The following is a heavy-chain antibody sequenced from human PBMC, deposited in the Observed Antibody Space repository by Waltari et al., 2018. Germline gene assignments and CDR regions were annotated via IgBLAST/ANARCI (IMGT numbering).Heavy chain of an antibody. J-gene: IGHJ4*02. CDR2: INPNSGGK. D-gene: IGHD3-10*01. CDR3: ARDARADQYGSGSYITYYFDY. CDR1: GNTFTGYY. Sequence: QVQRVQSGAEVKKPGASVTVSRKASGNTFTGYYMHWVRQATGKGLEWMGRINPNSGGKNYAQKFQGRVTMTRDTSISTAYMELSRLRSDDTAVYYCARDARADQYGSGSYITYYFDYWGQGTLVTVSS. V-gene: IGHV1-2*06.